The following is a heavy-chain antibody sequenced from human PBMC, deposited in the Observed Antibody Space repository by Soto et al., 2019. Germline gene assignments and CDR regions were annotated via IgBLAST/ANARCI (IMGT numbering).Heavy chain of an antibody. J-gene: IGHJ4*02. CDR3: ARDRSYYDSSGSYSPPY. CDR2: ISGSAATT. CDR1: GFTCSSYA. V-gene: IGHV3-23*01. Sequence: GSLRLSCAASGFTCSSYAVNWVRQAPGKGLEWVSAISGSAATTHFADSVKGRFTISRDNSKNTLYLQMNSLRAEDTAVYYCARDRSYYDSSGSYSPPYWGQGTHVTVSS. D-gene: IGHD3-22*01.